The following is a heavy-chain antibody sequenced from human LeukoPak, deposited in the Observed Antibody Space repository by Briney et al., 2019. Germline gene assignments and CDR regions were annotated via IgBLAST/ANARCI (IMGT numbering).Heavy chain of an antibody. CDR3: AKDHHYYGSGSYYSYFDY. J-gene: IGHJ4*02. Sequence: GGSLRLSCTASGFTFENYAMHWVRQAPGKGLEWVSLISWTGDSTYYADSVKGRFTISRDNSKNTLYLQMNSLRAEDTAVYYCAKDHHYYGSGSYYSYFDYWGQGTLVTVSS. V-gene: IGHV3-43D*04. D-gene: IGHD3-10*01. CDR2: ISWTGDST. CDR1: GFTFENYA.